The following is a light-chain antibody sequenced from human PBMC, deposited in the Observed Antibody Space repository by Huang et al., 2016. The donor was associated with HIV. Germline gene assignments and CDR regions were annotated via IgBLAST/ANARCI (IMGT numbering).Light chain of an antibody. CDR1: RSVTSK. V-gene: IGKV3-15*01. J-gene: IGKJ4*01. Sequence: DIVMTQSPDTLSVSPGERATLSCRASRSVTSKLAWYQQKPGQAPRLLIYEASTRATGIPARFSGSGSGTEFTLTISSLQSEDFAVYYCQQYNNWPPVTFGGGTKVEIK. CDR2: EAS. CDR3: QQYNNWPPVT.